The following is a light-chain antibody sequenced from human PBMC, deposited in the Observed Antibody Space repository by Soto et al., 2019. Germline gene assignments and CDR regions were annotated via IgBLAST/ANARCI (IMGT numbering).Light chain of an antibody. J-gene: IGKJ5*01. CDR1: QDISNY. Sequence: IQMTQSPSSLSASVGDRVTITCQASQDISNYLNWYQQKPGKAPKVLIYDASNLATGVPSRFSGSGSGTDFTLTISSLQPEDIATYYCQQYDSLLTITFGQGTRLEI. CDR3: QQYDSLLTIT. CDR2: DAS. V-gene: IGKV1-33*01.